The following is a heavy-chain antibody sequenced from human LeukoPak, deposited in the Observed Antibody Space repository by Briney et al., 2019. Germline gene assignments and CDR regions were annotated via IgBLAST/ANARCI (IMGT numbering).Heavy chain of an antibody. J-gene: IGHJ4*02. V-gene: IGHV3-66*01. D-gene: IGHD3-10*01. CDR1: GFTVSSNY. CDR3: ASDYYGSGSYSN. CDR2: IYSGGST. Sequence: PGGSLRLSCAASGFTVSSNYMSWVRQAPGKGLEWVSVIYSGGSTYYADSVKGRFTISRDNAKNSLYLQMNSLRAEDTAVYYCASDYYGSGSYSNWGQGTLVTVSS.